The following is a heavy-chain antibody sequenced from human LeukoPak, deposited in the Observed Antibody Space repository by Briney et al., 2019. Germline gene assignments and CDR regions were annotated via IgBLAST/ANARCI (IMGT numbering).Heavy chain of an antibody. J-gene: IGHJ4*02. Sequence: GGSLRLSCAASGFTFMNYWMSWVRQAPGTGLEWVANIKQDGSDRNYVTSVRGRFTISRDNAESSLYLQMNSLRVEDTAVYYCVRNLAVAGTCFDSWGQGTLVTVSS. V-gene: IGHV3-7*03. CDR2: IKQDGSDR. CDR1: GFTFMNYW. D-gene: IGHD6-19*01. CDR3: VRNLAVAGTCFDS.